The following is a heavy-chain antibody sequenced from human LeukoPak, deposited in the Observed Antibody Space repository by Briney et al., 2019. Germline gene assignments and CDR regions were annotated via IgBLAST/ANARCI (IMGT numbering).Heavy chain of an antibody. CDR3: ARGAVTTGYMDA. Sequence: ASVKVSCRASGYTFTGYYMHWVRQAPGQGLEWMGWINPNSGGTNYAQKFQGRVTMTRDTSISTAYMELSRLRSDDTAVYYCARGAVTTGYMDAWGKGTTVTVSS. V-gene: IGHV1-2*02. D-gene: IGHD4-17*01. CDR1: GYTFTGYY. CDR2: INPNSGGT. J-gene: IGHJ6*03.